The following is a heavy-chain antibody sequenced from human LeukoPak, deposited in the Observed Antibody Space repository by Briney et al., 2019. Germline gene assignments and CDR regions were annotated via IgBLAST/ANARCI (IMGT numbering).Heavy chain of an antibody. CDR1: VFTLSSYW. D-gene: IGHD1-14*01. Sequence: PGGALRLSCAASVFTLSSYWMHWVRQAPGKGLVWVSRINGDGSSTTYADSVKGRFPISRDNAKNTLYLQMNSLRAEDTAVYYCVRDGMTAARDAFDIWGQGTMVTVSS. CDR2: INGDGSST. CDR3: VRDGMTAARDAFDI. V-gene: IGHV3-74*01. J-gene: IGHJ3*02.